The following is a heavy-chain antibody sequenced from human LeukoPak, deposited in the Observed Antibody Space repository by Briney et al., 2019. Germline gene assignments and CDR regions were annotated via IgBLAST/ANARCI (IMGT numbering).Heavy chain of an antibody. J-gene: IGHJ6*03. Sequence: GGSLRLSRAASGFTFSTYGMQWVRQAPGKGLEWVAFIRYDGINKYYADSVKGRFTISRDNSKNTLYLQMSSLRADDAAVYYCAKHGNNYCSYYYYYYMDLWAKGTTVTVSS. CDR3: AKHGNNYCSYYYYYYMDL. CDR2: IRYDGINK. D-gene: IGHD3-10*01. V-gene: IGHV3-30*02. CDR1: GFTFSTYG.